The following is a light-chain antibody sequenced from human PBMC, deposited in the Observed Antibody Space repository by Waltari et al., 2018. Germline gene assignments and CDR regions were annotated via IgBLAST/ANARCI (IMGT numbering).Light chain of an antibody. CDR1: QGVTRA. CDR3: QHYLRLPVT. J-gene: IGKJ1*01. CDR2: GAS. Sequence: EIVLTQSPGPLSLSPGESATLSCRTSQGVTRALAWYQQNPGQAPRLLIYGASNRATGIPDRFSGSGSVTDFSLTISSLEPEDFAVYYCQHYLRLPVTFGQGTKVEVK. V-gene: IGKV3-20*01.